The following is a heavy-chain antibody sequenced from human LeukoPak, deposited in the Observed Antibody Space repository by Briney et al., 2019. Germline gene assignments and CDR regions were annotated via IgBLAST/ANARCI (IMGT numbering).Heavy chain of an antibody. D-gene: IGHD3-10*01. CDR3: ARRRILWFRELDY. J-gene: IGHJ4*02. CDR2: INHSGST. V-gene: IGHV4-34*01. Sequence: PSETLSLTCAVYGGSFSGYYWSWIRQPPGKGLEWIGEINHSGSTNYNPSLKSRVTISVDTSKNQFSLKLSSVTAADTAVYYCARRRILWFRELDYWGQGTLVTVSS. CDR1: GGSFSGYY.